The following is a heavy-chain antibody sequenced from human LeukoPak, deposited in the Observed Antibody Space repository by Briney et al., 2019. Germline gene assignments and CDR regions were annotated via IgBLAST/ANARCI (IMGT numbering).Heavy chain of an antibody. D-gene: IGHD6-19*01. Sequence: GESLKIPCKGSGYSFSTYWIGWVRQMPGKGLEWMGIIYPGDSDTRYSPSLQGQVTISADKSINTAYLQWNSLKASDTAMYYCARSWVAGYGTVLDYWGQGTLVIVSS. CDR1: GYSFSTYW. CDR2: IYPGDSDT. J-gene: IGHJ4*02. V-gene: IGHV5-51*01. CDR3: ARSWVAGYGTVLDY.